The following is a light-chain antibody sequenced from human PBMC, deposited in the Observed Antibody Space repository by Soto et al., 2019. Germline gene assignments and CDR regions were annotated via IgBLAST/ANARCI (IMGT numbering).Light chain of an antibody. J-gene: IGKJ1*01. CDR3: QQYHSYST. CDR1: QSLDSW. CDR2: KTS. Sequence: DIQMTQSPSTLSASVEDRVTITCRASQSLDSWLAWYQQKPGKPPKLLIYKTSILEFGVPSRFSGSGSGTLSTLTISSLQPDDFATYYCQQYHSYSTFGQGTKVEIK. V-gene: IGKV1-5*03.